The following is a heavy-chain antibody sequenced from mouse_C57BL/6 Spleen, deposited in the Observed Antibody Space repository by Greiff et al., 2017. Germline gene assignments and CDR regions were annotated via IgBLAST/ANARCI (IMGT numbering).Heavy chain of an antibody. V-gene: IGHV2-9-1*01. Sequence: VQLKESGPGLVAPSQSLSITCTVSGFSLTSYAISWVRQPPGKGLEWLGVIWTGGGTNYNSALKSRLSISKDNSKSQVFLKMNSLQTDDTARYYCARNYYGSSPYYFDYWGQGTTLTVSS. J-gene: IGHJ2*01. D-gene: IGHD1-1*01. CDR1: GFSLTSYA. CDR3: ARNYYGSSPYYFDY. CDR2: IWTGGGT.